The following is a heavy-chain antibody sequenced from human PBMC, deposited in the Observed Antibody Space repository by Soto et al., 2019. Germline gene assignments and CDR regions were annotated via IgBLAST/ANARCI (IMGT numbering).Heavy chain of an antibody. J-gene: IGHJ5*02. CDR2: IYYSGST. CDR1: GGSISSSSYY. CDR3: ASHSVPAAMHDWFDP. Sequence: QLQLQESGPGLVKPSETLSLTCTVSGGSISSSSYYWGWIRQPPGKGLEWIGSIYYSGSTYYNPSLKSRVTISVDTSKNQFSLKLSSVTAADTAVYYCASHSVPAAMHDWFDPWGQGTLVTVSS. V-gene: IGHV4-39*01. D-gene: IGHD2-2*01.